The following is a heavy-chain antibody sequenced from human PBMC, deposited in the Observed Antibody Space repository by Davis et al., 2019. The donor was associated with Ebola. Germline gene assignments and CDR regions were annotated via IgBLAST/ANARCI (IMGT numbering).Heavy chain of an antibody. CDR3: ARGRTGTTRYYGMDV. Sequence: ASVKVSCKASGYTFTSYAMHWVRQAPGQRLEWMGWINAGNGNTKYSQKFQGRVTITRDTSASTAYMELSSLRSEDTAVYYCARGRTGTTRYYGMDVWGQGTTVTVSS. CDR2: INAGNGNT. D-gene: IGHD1-1*01. V-gene: IGHV1-3*01. J-gene: IGHJ6*02. CDR1: GYTFTSYA.